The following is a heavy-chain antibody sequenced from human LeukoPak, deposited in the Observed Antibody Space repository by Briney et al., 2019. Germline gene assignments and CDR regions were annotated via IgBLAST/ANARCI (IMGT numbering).Heavy chain of an antibody. Sequence: GESLQISCKGSGYSFSSYWIGWVRPLPGKGLEWMGIIYPGDSDTRYSPSFQGQVTISADKSISTAYLQWSSLKASDTAMYYCARRADSSGFYSAPDYWGQGTLVTVSS. CDR1: GYSFSSYW. D-gene: IGHD3-22*01. J-gene: IGHJ4*02. CDR2: IYPGDSDT. V-gene: IGHV5-51*01. CDR3: ARRADSSGFYSAPDY.